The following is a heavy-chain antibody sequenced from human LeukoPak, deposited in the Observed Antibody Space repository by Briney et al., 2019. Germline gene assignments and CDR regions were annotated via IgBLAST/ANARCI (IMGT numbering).Heavy chain of an antibody. D-gene: IGHD1-14*01. CDR2: IYYSGST. CDR3: ARHTELHFDL. Sequence: SETLSLTCTVSGSSISSYYWSWIRRPPGKGLEWIGYIYYSGSTYYNPSLKSRVTISVDTSKNQFSLKLSSVTVADTAVYYCARHTELHFDLWGRGTLVTVSS. J-gene: IGHJ2*01. V-gene: IGHV4-59*08. CDR1: GSSISSYY.